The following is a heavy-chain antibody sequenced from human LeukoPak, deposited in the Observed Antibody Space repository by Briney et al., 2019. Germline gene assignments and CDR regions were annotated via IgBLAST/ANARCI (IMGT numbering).Heavy chain of an antibody. V-gene: IGHV3-11*01. CDR2: ISSSGSTI. D-gene: IGHD2-2*01. Sequence: GGSLRLSCAASGFTFSDYYMSWIRQAPGNGLEWVSYISSSGSTIYYADSVKGRFTISRDNAKNSLYLQMNSLRAEDTAVYYCARDYCSSTSCLNWFDPWGQGTLVTVSS. CDR3: ARDYCSSTSCLNWFDP. CDR1: GFTFSDYY. J-gene: IGHJ5*02.